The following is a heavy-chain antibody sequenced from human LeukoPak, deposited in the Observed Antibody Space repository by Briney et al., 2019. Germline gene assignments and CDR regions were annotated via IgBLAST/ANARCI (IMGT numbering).Heavy chain of an antibody. Sequence: GGSLRLSCAASGFTFSSYSMNWVRQAPGKGLEWVSYISSGSSTIYYADSVKGRFTISRDNAKNSLYLQMNSLRDEDTAVYYCARGGYDFWSGYLGGGPYYFDYWGQGTLVTVSS. CDR2: ISSGSSTI. J-gene: IGHJ4*02. CDR1: GFTFSSYS. CDR3: ARGGYDFWSGYLGGGPYYFDY. V-gene: IGHV3-48*02. D-gene: IGHD3-3*01.